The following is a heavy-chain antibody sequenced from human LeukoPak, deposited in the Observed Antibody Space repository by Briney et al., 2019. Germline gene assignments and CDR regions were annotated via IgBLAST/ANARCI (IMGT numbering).Heavy chain of an antibody. CDR2: IYYSGST. Sequence: SETLSLTCTVSGGSISSGDYYWSWIRQPPGKGLEWIGYIYYSGSTYYNPSLKSRVTISVDTSKNQFSLKLSSVTAADTAVYYYARDPGGYCSSTSCPTWGQGTLVTVSS. V-gene: IGHV4-30-4*08. CDR3: ARDPGGYCSSTSCPT. CDR1: GGSISSGDYY. D-gene: IGHD2-2*01. J-gene: IGHJ4*02.